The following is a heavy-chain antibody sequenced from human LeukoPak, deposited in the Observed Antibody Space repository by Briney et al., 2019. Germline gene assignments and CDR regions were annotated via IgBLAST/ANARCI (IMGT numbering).Heavy chain of an antibody. CDR1: GFTFSSYS. Sequence: GGSLRLSCAASGFTFSSYSMNWVRQAPGKGLEWVSYISSSSSTIYYADSVKGRFTISRDNAKNSLYLQMNSLGAEDTAVYYCAKAGGLDAFDIWGQGTMVTVSS. D-gene: IGHD2-15*01. CDR2: ISSSSSTI. V-gene: IGHV3-48*01. CDR3: AKAGGLDAFDI. J-gene: IGHJ3*02.